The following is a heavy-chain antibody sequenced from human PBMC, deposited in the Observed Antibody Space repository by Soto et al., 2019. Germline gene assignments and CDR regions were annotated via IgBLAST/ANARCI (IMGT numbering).Heavy chain of an antibody. CDR1: GFTFSSYA. V-gene: IGHV3-23*01. D-gene: IGHD3-22*01. CDR2: ISGSGGST. J-gene: IGHJ4*02. Sequence: TGGSLRLSCAASGFTFSSYAMSWVRQAPGKGLEWVSAISGSGGSTYYADSVKGRFTISRDNSKNTLYLQMNSLRAEDTAVYYCAKDGVDSSGYYPDYWGQGTLVTVSS. CDR3: AKDGVDSSGYYPDY.